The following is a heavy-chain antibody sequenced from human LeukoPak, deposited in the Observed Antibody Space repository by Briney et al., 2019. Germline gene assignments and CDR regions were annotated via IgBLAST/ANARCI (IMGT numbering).Heavy chain of an antibody. J-gene: IGHJ5*02. D-gene: IGHD6-19*01. CDR3: ARDPVAVAGRVNWFDP. Sequence: GASVKVSCKASGYTFTSYDINWVRHATGQGLEWMGWMSPNSGDTGYAQKLQGRVTMTTDTSTSTAYMELRSLRSDDTAVYYCARDPVAVAGRVNWFDPWGQGTLVTVSS. CDR1: GYTFTSYD. CDR2: MSPNSGDT. V-gene: IGHV1-8*01.